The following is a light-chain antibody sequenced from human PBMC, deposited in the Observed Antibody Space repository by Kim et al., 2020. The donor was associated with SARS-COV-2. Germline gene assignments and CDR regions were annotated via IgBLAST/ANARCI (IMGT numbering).Light chain of an antibody. CDR3: QTCGTGVV. CDR1: SGHSSYA. CDR2: LNSDGSH. Sequence: QPVLTQSPSASASLGASVKLTCTLSSGHSSYAIAWHQQQPEKGPRYLMKLNSDGSHSKGDGIPDRFSGSSSGAERYLTISSLQSEDEADYYCQTCGTGVVFGGGTQLTVL. J-gene: IGLJ2*01. V-gene: IGLV4-69*01.